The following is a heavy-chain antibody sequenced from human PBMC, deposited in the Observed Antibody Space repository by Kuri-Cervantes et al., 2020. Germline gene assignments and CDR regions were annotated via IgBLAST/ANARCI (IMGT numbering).Heavy chain of an antibody. CDR3: ASTLGSGGEAMDV. V-gene: IGHV4-34*01. D-gene: IGHD2-21*01. CDR1: GGSFSGYY. Sequence: SETLSLTCAVYGGSFSGYYWSWIRQPPGKGLEWIGEINHSGSTNYNPSLKSRITISLDTSKNQFSLKLSSVTAADTAVYFCASTLGSGGEAMDVWGKGTTVTVSS. CDR2: INHSGST. J-gene: IGHJ6*04.